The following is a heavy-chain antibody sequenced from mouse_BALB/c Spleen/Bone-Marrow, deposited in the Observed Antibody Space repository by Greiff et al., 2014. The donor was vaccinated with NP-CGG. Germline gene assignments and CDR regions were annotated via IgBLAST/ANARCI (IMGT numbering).Heavy chain of an antibody. V-gene: IGHV5-9-3*01. CDR3: ASLTGGDY. CDR1: GFTFSGYA. CDR2: ISSGGSYT. Sequence: EVQLVESGGGLVKPGGSLKLSCAASGFTFSGYAMSWVRQTPEKRLEWVATISSGGSYTYYPDSVKGRFTISRDNAKNTLYLQMSSLRSEDTAMYYCASLTGGDYWGQGTTPTVPA. D-gene: IGHD4-1*01. J-gene: IGHJ2*01.